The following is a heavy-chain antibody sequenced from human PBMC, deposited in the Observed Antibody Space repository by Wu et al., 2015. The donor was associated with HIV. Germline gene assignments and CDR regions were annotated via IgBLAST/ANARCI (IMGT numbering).Heavy chain of an antibody. V-gene: IGHV1-69*13. J-gene: IGHJ6*02. CDR2: IIPIFGTA. D-gene: IGHD7-27*01. CDR1: GGTFSSYA. Sequence: QVQLVQSGAEVKKPGSSVKVSCKASGGTFSSYAISWVRQAPGQGLEWMGRIIPIFGTANYAQKFQGRVTITADESTSTAYMELSSLRSEDTAVYYCARVGELGTNYYYYGMDVWGQGTTVTVSS. CDR3: ARVGELGTNYYYYGMDV.